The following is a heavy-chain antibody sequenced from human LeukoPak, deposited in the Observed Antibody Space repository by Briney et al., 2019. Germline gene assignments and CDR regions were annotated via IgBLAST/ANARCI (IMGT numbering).Heavy chain of an antibody. Sequence: GGSLRLSCAASGFSFGDYGMHWVRQAPGKGLEWVSLISGDGGSTYYADSVKGRFTISRDNSKNSLYLQMNSLRTEDTALYYCAKVQGYSSGWYGGIDYWGQGTLVTVSS. CDR3: AKVQGYSSGWYGGIDY. J-gene: IGHJ4*02. D-gene: IGHD6-19*01. CDR2: ISGDGGST. CDR1: GFSFGDYG. V-gene: IGHV3-43*02.